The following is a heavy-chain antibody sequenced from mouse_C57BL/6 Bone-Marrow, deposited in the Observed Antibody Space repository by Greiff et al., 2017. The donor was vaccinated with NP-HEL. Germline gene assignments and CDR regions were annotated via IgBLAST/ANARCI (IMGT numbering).Heavy chain of an antibody. CDR1: EYEFPSHD. V-gene: IGHV5-2*01. CDR3: ARHIAHDGYSYYAMDY. D-gene: IGHD2-3*01. Sequence: EVKVVESGGGLVQPGESLKLSCESNEYEFPSHDMSWVRKTPEKRLELVAAITSDGGSTYYPDTMERRFIISRDNTKKTLYLQMSSLRSEDTALYYCARHIAHDGYSYYAMDYRGQGTSVTVSS. CDR2: ITSDGGST. J-gene: IGHJ4*01.